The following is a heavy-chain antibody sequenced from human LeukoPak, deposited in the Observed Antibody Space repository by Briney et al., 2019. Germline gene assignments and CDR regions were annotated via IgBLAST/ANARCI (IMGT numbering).Heavy chain of an antibody. J-gene: IGHJ3*02. CDR1: GASISSYY. CDR2: IYYSGST. CDR3: ARAQIVVVTEAFDI. D-gene: IGHD2-21*02. V-gene: IGHV4-59*01. Sequence: SETLSLTCTVSGASISSYYWSWVRQPPGKGLEWIGYIYYSGSTNYNPSLKSRVTISVDTSKNQFSLKLSSVTAADTAVYYCARAQIVVVTEAFDIWGQGTMVTVSS.